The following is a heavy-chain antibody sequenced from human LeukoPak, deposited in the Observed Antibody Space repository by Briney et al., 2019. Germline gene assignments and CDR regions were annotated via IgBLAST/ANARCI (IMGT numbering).Heavy chain of an antibody. Sequence: ASVKVSCKASGYTFTSYYMHWVRQAPGQGLEWMGIINPSGGSTSYAQKFQGRVTMTRDTSTSTVYMGLSSLRSEDTAVYYCARASIQLWLSDYWGQGTLVTVSS. CDR3: ARASIQLWLSDY. D-gene: IGHD5-18*01. CDR1: GYTFTSYY. J-gene: IGHJ4*02. V-gene: IGHV1-46*01. CDR2: INPSGGST.